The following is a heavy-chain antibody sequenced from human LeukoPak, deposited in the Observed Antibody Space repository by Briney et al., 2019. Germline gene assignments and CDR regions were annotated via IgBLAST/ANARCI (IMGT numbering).Heavy chain of an antibody. CDR3: ARDRYRPAVYVSGENWFDP. J-gene: IGHJ5*02. Sequence: ASVKVSCKASGYTFTSYGISWVRQAPGQGLEWMGWISAYNGNTNYAQKLQGRVTMTTDTSTSTAYMELRSLRSDDTAVYYCARDRYRPAVYVSGENWFDPWGQGTLVTVSS. CDR1: GYTFTSYG. CDR2: ISAYNGNT. V-gene: IGHV1-18*04. D-gene: IGHD5/OR15-5a*01.